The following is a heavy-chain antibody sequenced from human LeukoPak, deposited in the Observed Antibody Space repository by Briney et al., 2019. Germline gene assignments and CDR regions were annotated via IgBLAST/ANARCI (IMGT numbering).Heavy chain of an antibody. CDR3: AKGRGGSSNWGSDC. J-gene: IGHJ4*02. V-gene: IGHV3-23*01. D-gene: IGHD7-27*01. CDR2: ISGSGGST. CDR1: GFTFSSYA. Sequence: GGSLRLSCAASGFTFSSYAMSWVRQAPGKGLEWVSAISGSGGSTYYADSVKGRFTISRDNSKNTLYLEMNSLTVEDTAVYYCAKGRGGSSNWGSDCWGQGTQVTVSS.